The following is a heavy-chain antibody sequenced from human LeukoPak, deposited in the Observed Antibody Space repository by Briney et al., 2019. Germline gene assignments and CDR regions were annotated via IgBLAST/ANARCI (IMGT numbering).Heavy chain of an antibody. CDR3: ARAVGLCSSTSCPDYYGMDV. CDR2: IGTAGDT. V-gene: IGHV3-13*01. Sequence: PGGSLRLSCAASGFTFSSYAMSWVRQAPGKGLEWVSAIGTAGDTYYPGSVKGRFTISRENAKNSLYLQMNSLRAGDTAVYYCARAVGLCSSTSCPDYYGMDVWGQGTTVTVSS. J-gene: IGHJ6*02. D-gene: IGHD2-2*01. CDR1: GFTFSSYA.